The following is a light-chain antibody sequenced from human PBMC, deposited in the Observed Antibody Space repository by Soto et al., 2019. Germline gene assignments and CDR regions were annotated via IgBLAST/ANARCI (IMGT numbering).Light chain of an antibody. V-gene: IGKV3-15*01. CDR2: DAS. CDR3: QQCRNWPLT. CDR1: QNVYNN. J-gene: IGKJ4*01. Sequence: EIVMTQSPATLSVSPGEGATLSCKASQNVYNNLAWYQQRPGQPPRLLIYDASTRATGISARFSGSGYGTEFTLTISSLQSEVFAVYFCQQCRNWPLTFGGGTNLDIK.